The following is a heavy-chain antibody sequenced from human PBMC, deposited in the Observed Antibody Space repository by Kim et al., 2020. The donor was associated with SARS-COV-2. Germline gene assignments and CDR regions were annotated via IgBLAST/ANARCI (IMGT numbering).Heavy chain of an antibody. CDR1: GYTFTSYY. CDR3: ARDVPPHYGSGMPFDY. Sequence: ASVKVSCKASGYTFTSYYMHWVRQAPGQGLEWMGIINPSGGSTSYAQKFQGRVTMTRDTSTSTVYMELSSLRSEDTAVYYCARDVPPHYGSGMPFDYWGQGTLVTVSS. D-gene: IGHD3-10*01. CDR2: INPSGGST. J-gene: IGHJ4*02. V-gene: IGHV1-46*01.